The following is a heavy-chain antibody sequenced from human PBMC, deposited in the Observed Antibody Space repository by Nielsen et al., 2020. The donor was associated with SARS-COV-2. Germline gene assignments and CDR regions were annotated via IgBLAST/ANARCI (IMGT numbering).Heavy chain of an antibody. D-gene: IGHD3-3*01. J-gene: IGHJ4*02. CDR3: ATDSPFGVVIYALAH. V-gene: IGHV1-2*06. Sequence: ASVKVSCKASGYTFTGYYMHWVRQAPGQGLEWMGRINPNSGGTNYAQKFQGRITMTEDPSIDTAYLDLSSLSSDDTAVYYCATDSPFGVVIYALAHWGQGTLVTVSS. CDR2: INPNSGGT. CDR1: GYTFTGYY.